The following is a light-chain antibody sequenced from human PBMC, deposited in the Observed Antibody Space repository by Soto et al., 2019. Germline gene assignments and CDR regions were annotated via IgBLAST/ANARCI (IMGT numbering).Light chain of an antibody. Sequence: QSVLTQPDSVSGSPGQSITISCTGTSSDVGGYNYVSWYQQHPGKAPQLMICDVSNRPSGVSNRFSGSKSGKTASLTISGLQAEDESDYYCSSYTSSSTPVVFGGGTKLTV. CDR1: SSDVGGYNY. CDR3: SSYTSSSTPVV. V-gene: IGLV2-14*01. J-gene: IGLJ2*01. CDR2: DVS.